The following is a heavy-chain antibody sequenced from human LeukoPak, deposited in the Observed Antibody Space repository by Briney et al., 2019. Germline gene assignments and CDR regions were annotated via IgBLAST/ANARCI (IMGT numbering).Heavy chain of an antibody. CDR3: AKRSHYGSNGNYFDY. V-gene: IGHV3-23*01. D-gene: IGHD4-23*01. Sequence: GGSLRLSCAASGFTFSSYGMSWGRQAPGKGLEWVSTICGTTRNTYYADSLERRLTISTGNPTNTLYLQINSLRAEATTVYYCAKRSHYGSNGNYFDYWGQGTPVTVSS. CDR1: GFTFSSYG. CDR2: ICGTTRNT. J-gene: IGHJ4*02.